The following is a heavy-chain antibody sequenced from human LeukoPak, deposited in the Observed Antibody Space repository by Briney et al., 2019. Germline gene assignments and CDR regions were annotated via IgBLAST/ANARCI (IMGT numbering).Heavy chain of an antibody. CDR3: ARQDTMIVVDY. J-gene: IGHJ4*02. CDR2: IYYSGST. D-gene: IGHD3-22*01. CDR1: GGSISSYY. V-gene: IGHV4-59*08. Sequence: PSETLSLTCTVSGGSISSYYWSWIRQPPGKGLEWIGYIYYSGSTNYNPSLKSRVTISVDTSKNQFSLKLSSVTAADTAVYYCARQDTMIVVDYWGQGILVTASS.